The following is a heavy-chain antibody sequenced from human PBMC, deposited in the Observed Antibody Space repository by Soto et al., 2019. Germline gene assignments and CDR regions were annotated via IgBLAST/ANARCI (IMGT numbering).Heavy chain of an antibody. V-gene: IGHV4-31*03. J-gene: IGHJ4*02. CDR3: AREGGDGIDY. CDR2: IYYSGST. Sequence: SETLSLTCTVSGGSIRSGSHYWSWIRQHPGKGLEWIGYIYYSGSTCYNPSLKSRITISISTSKNQFSLKLTSVTAADTAVYYCAREGGDGIDYWGQGTLVTVSS. D-gene: IGHD3-16*01. CDR1: GGSIRSGSHY.